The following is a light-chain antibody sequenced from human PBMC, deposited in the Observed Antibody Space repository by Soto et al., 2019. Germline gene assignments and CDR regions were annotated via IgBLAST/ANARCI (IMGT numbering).Light chain of an antibody. CDR2: EVS. Sequence: QSALTQPASVSGSPGQAITISCAGTSSDIGAYNYVSWYQQHPGRAPKLMLYEVSHLPSGVSNRVSGSKSANTASLTISGLQPEDEADYYCASYTGTSTDVLFGGGTKVTVL. V-gene: IGLV2-14*01. J-gene: IGLJ2*01. CDR1: SSDIGAYNY. CDR3: ASYTGTSTDVL.